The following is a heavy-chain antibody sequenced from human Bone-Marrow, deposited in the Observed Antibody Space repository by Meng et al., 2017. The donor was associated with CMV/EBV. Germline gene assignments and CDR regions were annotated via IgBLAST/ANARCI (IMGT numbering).Heavy chain of an antibody. Sequence: GESLKISCAASGFTFSSYSMNWVRQAPGKGLEWVSSISGTSSYIYYADSVKGRSTISRDNAKNSLYLQMNSLRAEDTAVYYCARYSLPPAFDMWGQGTMVTVSS. CDR2: ISGTSSYI. D-gene: IGHD4-11*01. V-gene: IGHV3-21*01. CDR3: ARYSLPPAFDM. CDR1: GFTFSSYS. J-gene: IGHJ3*02.